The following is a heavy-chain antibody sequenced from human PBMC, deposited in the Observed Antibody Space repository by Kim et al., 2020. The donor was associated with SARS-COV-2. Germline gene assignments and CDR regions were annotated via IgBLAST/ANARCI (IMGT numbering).Heavy chain of an antibody. CDR1: GGTFSSYA. CDR2: IIPIFGTA. D-gene: IGHD1-26*01. CDR3: ASRAGEWALPRLVGDAFDI. J-gene: IGHJ3*02. Sequence: SVKVSCKASGGTFSSYAISWVRQAPGQGLEWMGGIIPIFGTANYAQKFQGRVTITEDESTSTAYMGLSSLRSEDTAVYYCASRAGEWALPRLVGDAFDIWGQGAMVTVSS. V-gene: IGHV1-69*13.